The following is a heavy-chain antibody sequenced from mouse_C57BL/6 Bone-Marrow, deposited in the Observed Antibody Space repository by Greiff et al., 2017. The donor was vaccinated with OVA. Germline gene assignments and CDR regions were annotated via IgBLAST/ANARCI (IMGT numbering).Heavy chain of an antibody. J-gene: IGHJ4*01. D-gene: IGHD4-1*01. CDR1: GYTFTDYY. V-gene: IGHV1-26*01. CDR2: INPNNGGT. CDR3: ARTGTVAMDY. Sequence: EVQLQQSGPELVKPGASVKISCKASGYTFTDYYMNWVKQSHGKSLEWIGDINPNNGGTSYNQKFKGKATLTVDKSSSTAYMELRSLTSEDSAVYYCARTGTVAMDYWGQGTSVTVSS.